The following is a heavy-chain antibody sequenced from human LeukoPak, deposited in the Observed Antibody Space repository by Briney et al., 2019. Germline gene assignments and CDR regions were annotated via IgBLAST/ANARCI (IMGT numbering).Heavy chain of an antibody. J-gene: IGHJ4*02. CDR3: ARSLGVRLATYQEYYFDY. V-gene: IGHV4-4*02. Sequence: PSETLSLTCAVSGGSISSSNWWSLVRQPPGKGLEWIGEIYHSGSTNYNPSLKSRVTISVDKSKNQFSLKLSSVTAADTAVYYCARSLGVRLATYQEYYFDYWGQGTLVTVSS. CDR1: GGSISSSNW. D-gene: IGHD1-1*01. CDR2: IYHSGST.